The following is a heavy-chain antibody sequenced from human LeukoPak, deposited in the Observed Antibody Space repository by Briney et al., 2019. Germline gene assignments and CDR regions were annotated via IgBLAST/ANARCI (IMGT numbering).Heavy chain of an antibody. V-gene: IGHV3-30*02. CDR3: ARRSDTAMVRGENWFDP. J-gene: IGHJ5*02. CDR2: IRYDGSNK. CDR1: GFTFSSYG. Sequence: GSLRLSCAASGFTFSSYGMHWVRQAPGKGLEWVAFIRYDGSNKYYADSVKGRFTISRDNSKNTLYLQMNSLRAEDTAVYYCARRSDTAMVRGENWFDPWGQGTLVTVSS. D-gene: IGHD5-18*01.